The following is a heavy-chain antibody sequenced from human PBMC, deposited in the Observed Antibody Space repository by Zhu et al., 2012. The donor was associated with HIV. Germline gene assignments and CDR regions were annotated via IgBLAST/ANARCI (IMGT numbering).Heavy chain of an antibody. CDR3: ARYYCTATCYYFDY. Sequence: RTGHYWSWIRQPPGKGLEWIGYIYYTGSTNYNPSLKSRVTMSVDTSKNQFSLKLSSVTAADTAVYYCARYYCTATCYYFDYWGQGALVTVSS. V-gene: IGHV4-59*11. CDR2: IYYTGST. CDR1: RTGHY. J-gene: IGHJ4*02. D-gene: IGHD2-8*02.